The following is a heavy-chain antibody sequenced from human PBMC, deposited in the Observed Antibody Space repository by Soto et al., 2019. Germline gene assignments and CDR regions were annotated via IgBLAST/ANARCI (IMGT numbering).Heavy chain of an antibody. J-gene: IGHJ3*02. CDR1: GGSISSGGYY. CDR2: IYYSGST. Sequence: SETLSLTCTVSGGSISSGGYYWSWIRQHPGKGLEWIGYIYYSGSTYYNPSLKSRVTISVDTSKNQFSLKLSSVTAADTAVYYCARDSILRFLEWPKEHDAFDIWGQGTMVTVSS. D-gene: IGHD3-3*01. CDR3: ARDSILRFLEWPKEHDAFDI. V-gene: IGHV4-31*03.